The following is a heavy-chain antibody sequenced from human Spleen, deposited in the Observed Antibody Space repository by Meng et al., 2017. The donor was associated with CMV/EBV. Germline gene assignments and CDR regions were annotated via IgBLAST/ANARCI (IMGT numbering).Heavy chain of an antibody. CDR3: ARDSIAARPGY. CDR2: ISGSGGST. J-gene: IGHJ4*02. CDR1: GFTFSSYA. V-gene: IGHV3-23*01. Sequence: GESLKISCAASGFTFSSYAMSWVRQAPGKGLEWVSAISGSGGSTYYADSVKGRFTISRDNSKNTLYLQMNSLRAEDTAVYYCARDSIAARPGYWGQGTLVTVSS. D-gene: IGHD6-6*01.